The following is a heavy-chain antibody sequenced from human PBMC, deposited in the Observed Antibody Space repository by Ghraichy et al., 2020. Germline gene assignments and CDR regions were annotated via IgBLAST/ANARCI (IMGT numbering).Heavy chain of an antibody. CDR2: IYYSGST. D-gene: IGHD1-26*01. CDR1: GGSISSYY. V-gene: IGHV4-59*01. CDR3: ARDRGFIDY. Sequence: LETLSLTCTVSGGSISSYYWSWIRQPPGKGLEWIGYIYYSGSTNYNPSLKSRVTISVDTSKNQFSLKLSSVTAADTAVYYCARDRGFIDYWGQGTLVTVSS. J-gene: IGHJ4*02.